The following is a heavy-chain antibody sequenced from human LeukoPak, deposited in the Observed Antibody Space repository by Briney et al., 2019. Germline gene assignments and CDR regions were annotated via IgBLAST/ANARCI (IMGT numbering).Heavy chain of an antibody. V-gene: IGHV1-2*02. CDR2: INPNSGGT. Sequence: ASVKVSCKASGYTFTGYYMHWVRQAPGQGLEWMGWINPNSGGTNYAQNFQGRVTMTRDTSISTAFMEVNRLRSDDTAVYFCARASGDFCTSSSCFKSLYCYYMDVWGKGTTVTVSS. CDR1: GYTFTGYY. CDR3: ARASGDFCTSSSCFKSLYCYYMDV. J-gene: IGHJ6*03. D-gene: IGHD2-2*01.